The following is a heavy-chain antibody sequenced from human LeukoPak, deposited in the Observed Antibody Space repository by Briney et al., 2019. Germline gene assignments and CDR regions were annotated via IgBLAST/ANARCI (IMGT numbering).Heavy chain of an antibody. CDR2: ISANGADK. Sequence: GGSLRLSCAVSRFTFSTYAMSWVRQAPGQGLEWVSAISANGADKYYADSVKGRFTISRDNSKNTLFLQMTSLRVEDTAVYYCANYRKPQGLDYWGQGTLVTVSS. D-gene: IGHD1-14*01. CDR3: ANYRKPQGLDY. J-gene: IGHJ4*02. CDR1: RFTFSTYA. V-gene: IGHV3-23*01.